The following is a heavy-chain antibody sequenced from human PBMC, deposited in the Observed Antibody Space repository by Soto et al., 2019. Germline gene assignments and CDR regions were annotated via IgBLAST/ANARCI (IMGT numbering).Heavy chain of an antibody. V-gene: IGHV4-34*01. CDR1: GGSFSGYY. J-gene: IGHJ6*02. CDR3: ARVSAAGHYYYGMDV. CDR2: INHSGST. Sequence: PSETLSLTCAVYGGSFSGYYWSWIRQPPGKGLEWIGEINHSGSTNYNPSLKSRVTISVDTSKNQFSLKLSSVTAADTAVYYCARVSAAGHYYYGMDVWGQGTTVT. D-gene: IGHD6-13*01.